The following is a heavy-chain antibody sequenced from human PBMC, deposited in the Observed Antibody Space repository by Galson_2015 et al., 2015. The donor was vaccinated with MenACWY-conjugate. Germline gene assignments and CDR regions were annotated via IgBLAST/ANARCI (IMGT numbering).Heavy chain of an antibody. CDR1: GFTFSSYS. D-gene: IGHD2/OR15-2a*01. V-gene: IGHV3-48*01. J-gene: IGHJ4*02. CDR3: ARDLEYMIDY. Sequence: SLRLSCAASGFTFSSYSMNWVRQAPGKGLEWVSYISSSSSTIYYADSVKGRFTISRDNAKNSLYLQMNSLRAEDTAVYYCARDLEYMIDYWGQGTLVTVSS. CDR2: ISSSSSTI.